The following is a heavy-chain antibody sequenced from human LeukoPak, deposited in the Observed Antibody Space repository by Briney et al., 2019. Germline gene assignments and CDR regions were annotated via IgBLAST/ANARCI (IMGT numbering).Heavy chain of an antibody. D-gene: IGHD2-2*01. J-gene: IGHJ6*03. Sequence: SQTLSLTCTVSGGSISSGSYYWSWIRQPAGRGLEWIGRIYTSGSTNYNPSLKSRVTISVDTSKNQFSLKLSSVTAADTAVYYCAREIRLVVPAAITYYYYYYMDVWGKGTTVTVSS. CDR2: IYTSGST. CDR1: GGSISSGSYY. V-gene: IGHV4-61*02. CDR3: AREIRLVVPAAITYYYYYYMDV.